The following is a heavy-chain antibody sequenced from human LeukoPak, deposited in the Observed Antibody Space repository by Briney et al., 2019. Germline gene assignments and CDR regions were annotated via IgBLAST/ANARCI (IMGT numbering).Heavy chain of an antibody. CDR3: ARGESYYYDSSDYGPFDY. J-gene: IGHJ4*02. CDR2: ISSSGSTT. V-gene: IGHV3-11*01. CDR1: GFTFSDYY. Sequence: GGSLRLSCAASGFTFSDYYMSWIRQAPGNGLEWVSYISSSGSTTYYADSVKGRFTISRDNAKNSLYLQMNSLRAEDTAVYYCARGESYYYDSSDYGPFDYWGQGTLVTVSS. D-gene: IGHD3-22*01.